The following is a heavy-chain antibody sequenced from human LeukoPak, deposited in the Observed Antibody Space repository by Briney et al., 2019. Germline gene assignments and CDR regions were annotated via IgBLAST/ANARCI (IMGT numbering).Heavy chain of an antibody. Sequence: GGSLRLSCAASGFTFSSYRMNWVRQAPGRGLEWVSSISSSSYIYYADSVKGRSTIHRDNAKNSQYLQMNSLRAEDTAVYYCARDPWTNSDYDGFDYWGQGTLVTVSS. D-gene: IGHD5-12*01. CDR2: ISSSSYI. V-gene: IGHV3-21*01. J-gene: IGHJ4*02. CDR1: GFTFSSYR. CDR3: ARDPWTNSDYDGFDY.